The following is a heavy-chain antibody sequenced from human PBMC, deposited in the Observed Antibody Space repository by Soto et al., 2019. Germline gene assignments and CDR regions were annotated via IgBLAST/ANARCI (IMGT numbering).Heavy chain of an antibody. CDR2: IIPIFGTA. Sequence: QVQLVQSGAEVKKPGSSVKVSCKASGGTFSSYAISWVRQAPGQGLEWMGGIIPIFGTANYAQKFQGRVTITADESTSTAYMELGRLRSEDTAVYYCATRGGYCSSTSCPYAYYYYGMDVWGQGTAVTVSS. CDR1: GGTFSSYA. V-gene: IGHV1-69*01. J-gene: IGHJ6*02. CDR3: ATRGGYCSSTSCPYAYYYYGMDV. D-gene: IGHD2-2*01.